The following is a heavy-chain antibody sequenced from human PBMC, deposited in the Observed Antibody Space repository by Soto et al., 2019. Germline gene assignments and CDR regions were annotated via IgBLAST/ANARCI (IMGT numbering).Heavy chain of an antibody. J-gene: IGHJ6*02. D-gene: IGHD3-3*01. CDR3: ARSGYYPYYYYYGMDV. V-gene: IGHV1-46*01. CDR1: GYNFTSYY. Sequence: ASVKVSCKASGYNFTSYYMHWVRQAPGQGLEWMGIISPSGGSTSYAQKFQGRVTMTRDTSTSTVYMELSSLRSENTAVYYCARSGYYPYYYYYGMDVWGQGTTVTVSS. CDR2: ISPSGGST.